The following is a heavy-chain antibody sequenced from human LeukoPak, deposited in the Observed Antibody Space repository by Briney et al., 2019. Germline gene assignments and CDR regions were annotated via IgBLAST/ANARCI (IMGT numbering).Heavy chain of an antibody. CDR3: ARDLGNYYGSGSYYNGGY. J-gene: IGHJ4*02. D-gene: IGHD3-10*01. V-gene: IGHV1-2*02. CDR1: GYTFTGYY. Sequence: ASVTVSCKASGYTFTGYYMHWVRQAPGQGLEGMGWINPNSGGTNYAQKFQGRVTMTRDTSISTAYMELSRLRSDDTAVYYCARDLGNYYGSGSYYNGGYWGQGTLVTVSS. CDR2: INPNSGGT.